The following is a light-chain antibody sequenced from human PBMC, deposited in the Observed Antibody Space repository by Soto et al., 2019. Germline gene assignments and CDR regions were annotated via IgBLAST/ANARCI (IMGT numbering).Light chain of an antibody. V-gene: IGLV1-40*01. CDR3: QSNDNSLGGSVV. J-gene: IGLJ2*01. Sequence: QSVLTQPPSVSGAPGQRVTISCTGSRSNIGANYDVHWYQQLPGTAPKLLIYGNNIRPSGVPDRFSASNSGTSASLAISGLQAEDEADYYCQSNDNSLGGSVVFGGGTKLTVL. CDR2: GNN. CDR1: RSNIGANYD.